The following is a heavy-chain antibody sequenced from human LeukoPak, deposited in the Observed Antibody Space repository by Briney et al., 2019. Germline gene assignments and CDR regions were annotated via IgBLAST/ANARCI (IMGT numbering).Heavy chain of an antibody. J-gene: IGHJ4*02. V-gene: IGHV5-51*01. CDR2: IFTGDSDT. D-gene: IGHD2-2*01. Sequence: GESLKISCQVSGNTFTTHWIAWVRQMSGKGLEGVGVIFTGDSDTKYSQAFQGQVTISVDRYTRTVNLQWSSPKASDTAMYYCARQRASTDLDSWGQGTHVTVSS. CDR1: GNTFTTHW. CDR3: ARQRASTDLDS.